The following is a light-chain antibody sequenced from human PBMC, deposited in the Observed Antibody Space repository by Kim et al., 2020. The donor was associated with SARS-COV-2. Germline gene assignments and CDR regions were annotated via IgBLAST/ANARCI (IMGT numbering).Light chain of an antibody. CDR1: QSVSSY. Sequence: EIVLTQSPATLSLSPGERATLSCRASQSVSSYLAWYQQKPGQGPRLLIYDASNRATGIPARFSGSGYGTDFTLTISSLEPEDFAVYYCQQRSNWPGGTFGQGTKLEI. CDR3: QQRSNWPGGT. V-gene: IGKV3-11*01. J-gene: IGKJ2*02. CDR2: DAS.